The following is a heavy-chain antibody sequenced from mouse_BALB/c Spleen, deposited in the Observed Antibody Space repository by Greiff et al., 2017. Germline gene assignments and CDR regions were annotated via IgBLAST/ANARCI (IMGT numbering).Heavy chain of an antibody. J-gene: IGHJ3*01. CDR1: GFTFSSYA. CDR3: ATNYYGSSPAWFAY. D-gene: IGHD1-1*01. V-gene: IGHV5-9-4*01. CDR2: ISSGGSYT. Sequence: EVKVVESGGGLVKPGGSLKLSCAASGFTFSSYAMSWVRQSPEKRLEWVAEISSGGSYTYYPDTVTGRFTISRDNAKNTLYLEMSSLRSEDTAMYYCATNYYGSSPAWFAYWGQGTLVTVSA.